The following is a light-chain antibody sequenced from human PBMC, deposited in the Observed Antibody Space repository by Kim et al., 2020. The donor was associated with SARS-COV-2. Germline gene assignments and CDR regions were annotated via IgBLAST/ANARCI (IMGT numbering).Light chain of an antibody. V-gene: IGKV3-20*01. Sequence: SPGERATLSCRASQSVSSSYLAWYQQRPGQAPRLLIYSVSTRATGIPDRFSGSGSGTDFTLTISRLEPEDFAVYYCQQYGVAPPYTFGQGTKLEI. CDR3: QQYGVAPPYT. CDR1: QSVSSSY. CDR2: SVS. J-gene: IGKJ2*01.